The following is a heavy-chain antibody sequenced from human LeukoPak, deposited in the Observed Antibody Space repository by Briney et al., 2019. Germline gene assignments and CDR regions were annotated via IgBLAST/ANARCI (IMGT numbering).Heavy chain of an antibody. Sequence: GGSLRLSCAASGFTFSSYAMSWVRQAPGKGLEWVSAISGSGGSTYYADSVKGRFTISRDTSKNTLYLQMNSLRAEDAAVYYCAKTYYDYVWGSCHTADYWGQGTLVTVSS. CDR1: GFTFSSYA. CDR2: ISGSGGST. V-gene: IGHV3-23*01. D-gene: IGHD3-16*01. CDR3: AKTYYDYVWGSCHTADY. J-gene: IGHJ4*02.